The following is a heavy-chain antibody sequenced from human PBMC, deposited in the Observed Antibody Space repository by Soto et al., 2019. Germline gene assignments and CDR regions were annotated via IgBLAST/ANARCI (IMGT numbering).Heavy chain of an antibody. CDR3: ARYYFDSSGYSNWFDP. V-gene: IGHV4-31*11. Sequence: KPXETLFLTCAVAGGSITSGASYWTWIRQHPGKGLEWIAYIHYSGRTYYNPSLKSRVTISVDTSNNQFSLKLSSVTAADTAVYYCARYYFDSSGYSNWFDPWGQGTLVTVSS. J-gene: IGHJ5*02. CDR2: IHYSGRT. CDR1: GGSITSGASY. D-gene: IGHD3-22*01.